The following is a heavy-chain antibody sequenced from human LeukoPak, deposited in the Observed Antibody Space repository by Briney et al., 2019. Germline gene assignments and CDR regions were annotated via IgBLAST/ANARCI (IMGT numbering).Heavy chain of an antibody. J-gene: IGHJ4*02. CDR1: GFTFSSYS. Sequence: GGSLRLSCAASGFTFSSYSMNWVRQAPGKGLEWVSSISSSSSYIYYADSVKGRFTISRDNSKNTLYLQMNSLKTEDTAVYYCTTERDYGDFVDYWGQGALVTVSS. CDR3: TTERDYGDFVDY. V-gene: IGHV3-21*03. D-gene: IGHD4-17*01. CDR2: ISSSSSYI.